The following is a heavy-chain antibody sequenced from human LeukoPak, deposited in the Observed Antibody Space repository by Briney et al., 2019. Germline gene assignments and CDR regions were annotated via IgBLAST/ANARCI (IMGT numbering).Heavy chain of an antibody. CDR3: ARDPYYDFWSDYGTEAFDI. D-gene: IGHD3-3*01. V-gene: IGHV3-23*01. CDR1: GFTFSSYD. J-gene: IGHJ3*02. CDR2: ISRSGGTT. Sequence: QAGGSLRLSCAASGFTFSSYDMTWVRQTPGKGLEWVALISRSGGTTYYADSVKGRFTISRDNSKNTLYLQMNSLRAEDTAVYYCARDPYYDFWSDYGTEAFDIWGQGTMVTVSS.